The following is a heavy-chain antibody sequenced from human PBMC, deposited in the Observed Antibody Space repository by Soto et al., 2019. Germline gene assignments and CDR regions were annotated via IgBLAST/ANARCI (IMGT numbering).Heavy chain of an antibody. CDR3: ARDGYYYDSSEGYFDY. CDR2: IWYDGSNK. Sequence: GGSLRLSCAASGFTFSSYGMHWVRQAPGKGLEWVAVIWYDGSNKYYADSVKGRFTISRDNSKNTLYLQMNSLRAEDTAVYYCARDGYYYDSSEGYFDYWGQGTLVTVSS. CDR1: GFTFSSYG. J-gene: IGHJ4*02. D-gene: IGHD3-22*01. V-gene: IGHV3-33*01.